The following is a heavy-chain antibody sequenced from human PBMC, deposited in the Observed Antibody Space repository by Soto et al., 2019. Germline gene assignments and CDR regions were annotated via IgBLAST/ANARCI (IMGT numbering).Heavy chain of an antibody. V-gene: IGHV3-30*18. CDR3: AKAHGWGGNYYHYGMDI. CDR1: AFSFSTYG. D-gene: IGHD2-15*01. Sequence: RASLRFSCAPSAFSFSTYGMHWVRQAPGRGREWVAVISYDGSNKYYADCVKGRFTISRDNSKNTLYLQMKSLRAEDTAVYYCAKAHGWGGNYYHYGMDIWGQGTTVTVSS. J-gene: IGHJ6*02. CDR2: ISYDGSNK.